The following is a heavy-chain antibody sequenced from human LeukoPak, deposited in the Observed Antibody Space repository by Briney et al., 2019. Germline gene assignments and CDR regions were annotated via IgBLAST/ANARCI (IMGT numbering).Heavy chain of an antibody. Sequence: GGSLRLSCVGSGFTFKNHWMVWVRQAPGKGLEWVANMKQDGSGRYYGDSVRGRFTISRDNAKSSLYLQMNSLRAADTAVYYCVRDADWASDYWGQGTLVTVSS. CDR3: VRDADWASDY. D-gene: IGHD3/OR15-3a*01. J-gene: IGHJ4*02. CDR1: GFTFKNHW. CDR2: MKQDGSGR. V-gene: IGHV3-7*01.